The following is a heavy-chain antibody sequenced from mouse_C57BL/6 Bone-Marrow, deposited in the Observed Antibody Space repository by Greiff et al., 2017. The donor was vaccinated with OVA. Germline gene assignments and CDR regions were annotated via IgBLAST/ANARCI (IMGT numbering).Heavy chain of an antibody. CDR1: GFTFSSYA. J-gene: IGHJ2*01. V-gene: IGHV5-4*03. D-gene: IGHD1-1*01. CDR2: ISDGGSYT. Sequence: DVKLVESGEGLVKPGGSLKLSCAASGFTFSSYAMSWVRQTPEKRLEWVATISDGGSYTYHPDNVKGRFTISRDNAKNNLYLQMSHLKSEDTAMYYCARGGITGPHYWGQGTTLTVSS. CDR3: ARGGITGPHY.